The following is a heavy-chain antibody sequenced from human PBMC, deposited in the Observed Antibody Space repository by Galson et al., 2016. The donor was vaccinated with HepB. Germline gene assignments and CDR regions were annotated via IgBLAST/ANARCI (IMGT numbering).Heavy chain of an antibody. CDR2: INDSGSA. CDR3: ARGYPIVSVTLHIRVEYIQH. Sequence: SETLSLTCAVYGGSFSGHYWTWIRQPPGKGLEWIGEINDSGSANYNPSPKSRVTISVDTSKNQFSLNLTSVTAADTAVYYCARGYPIVSVTLHIRVEYIQHWGQGTLVTVSS. CDR1: GGSFSGHY. J-gene: IGHJ1*01. V-gene: IGHV4-34*01. D-gene: IGHD5/OR15-5a*01.